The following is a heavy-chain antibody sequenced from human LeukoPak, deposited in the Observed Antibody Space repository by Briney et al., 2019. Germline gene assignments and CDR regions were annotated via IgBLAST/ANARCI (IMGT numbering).Heavy chain of an antibody. V-gene: IGHV1-18*04. D-gene: IGHD2-2*01. J-gene: IGHJ5*02. Sequence: ASVKVSCKASGYTFTSYGISWVRQAPGQGLEWMGWISAYNGNTNYAQKLQGRVTMTTDTSTSTAYMELRSLRSDDTAVYYCARFGSVVVPTQGRFDPWGQGTLVTVSS. CDR3: ARFGSVVVPTQGRFDP. CDR2: ISAYNGNT. CDR1: GYTFTSYG.